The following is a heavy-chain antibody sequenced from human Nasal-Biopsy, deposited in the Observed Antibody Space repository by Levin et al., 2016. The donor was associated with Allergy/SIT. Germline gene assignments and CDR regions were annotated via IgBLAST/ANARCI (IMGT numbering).Heavy chain of an antibody. CDR2: IKQDGSAK. Sequence: ETLSLTCAASGFSFSSYWMTWVRQAPGKGLEWVANIKQDGSAKYYVDSVKGRFTISRDNAKNSLYLQMNSLRAEDTAVYYCAREVGGLGAYWGQGTLVTVSS. CDR1: GFSFSSYW. D-gene: IGHD2-15*01. V-gene: IGHV3-7*03. J-gene: IGHJ4*02. CDR3: AREVGGLGAY.